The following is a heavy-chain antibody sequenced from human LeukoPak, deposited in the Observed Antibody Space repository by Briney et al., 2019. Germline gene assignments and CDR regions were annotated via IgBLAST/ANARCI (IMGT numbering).Heavy chain of an antibody. CDR1: GGSISSGDYY. CDR2: IYYSGST. Sequence: SQTLSLTCTVSGGSISSGDYYWSWIRQPPGKGLEWIGYIYYSGSTYYNPSLKSRVTISVDTSKNQFSLKLSSVTAADTAVYYCARDILIGAYAFDIWGQGTMVTVSS. D-gene: IGHD2-8*01. J-gene: IGHJ3*02. CDR3: ARDILIGAYAFDI. V-gene: IGHV4-30-4*08.